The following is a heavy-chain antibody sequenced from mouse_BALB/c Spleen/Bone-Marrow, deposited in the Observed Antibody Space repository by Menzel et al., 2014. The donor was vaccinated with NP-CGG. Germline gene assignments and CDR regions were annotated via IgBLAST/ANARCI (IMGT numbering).Heavy chain of an antibody. CDR3: ARKGGLDYAMDY. CDR1: GYAFSTSW. J-gene: IGHJ4*01. V-gene: IGHV1-82*01. Sequence: QVQLQQSGPELVKPGASVKISCKAFGYAFSTSWMSWVKQRPGQGLEWIGRIYPGDEDINYNGKFKGKATLTVDKFSSTTYMQLSSLTSVDSAVYFCARKGGLDYAMDYWGQGTSVTVSS. D-gene: IGHD2-4*01. CDR2: IYPGDEDI.